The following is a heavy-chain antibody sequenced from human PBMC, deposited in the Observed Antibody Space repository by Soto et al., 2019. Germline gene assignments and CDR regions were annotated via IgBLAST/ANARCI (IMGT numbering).Heavy chain of an antibody. D-gene: IGHD2-8*02. Sequence: QLQLQESGPGLVKPSETLSLTCTICGGSMSSNSYYWAWIRQPPGTALEWIGSIYYSGSTFYTPSLETRVTISVDTSQNPSSLKLTSVTAADTAVYYCASLSDWWAGNSWGQGTVVTVSS. CDR2: IYYSGST. J-gene: IGHJ4*02. CDR3: ASLSDWWAGNS. CDR1: GGSMSSNSYY. V-gene: IGHV4-39*01.